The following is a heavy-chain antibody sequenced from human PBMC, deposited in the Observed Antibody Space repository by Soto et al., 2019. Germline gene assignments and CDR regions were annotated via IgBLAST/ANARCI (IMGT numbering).Heavy chain of an antibody. CDR2: ISSDGSKQ. CDR3: AKEIAVADQFDY. Sequence: LRLSCAASGFTFSNYGIHWVRQAPGKGLEWVAVISSDGSKQYYAESVKGRFTISRDNSKSTLYLQMYSLRTEDTAVYYCAKEIAVADQFDYWGQGTLVTVS. D-gene: IGHD6-19*01. V-gene: IGHV3-30*18. J-gene: IGHJ4*02. CDR1: GFTFSNYG.